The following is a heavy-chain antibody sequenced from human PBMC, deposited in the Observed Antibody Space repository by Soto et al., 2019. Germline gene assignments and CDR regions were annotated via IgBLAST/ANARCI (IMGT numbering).Heavy chain of an antibody. CDR2: IYYSGST. CDR1: GGSISSSSYY. CDR3: ARQRTTGTTLY. V-gene: IGHV4-39*01. J-gene: IGHJ4*02. D-gene: IGHD1-7*01. Sequence: SETLSLTCTVSGGSISSSSYYWGWIRQPPGKGLEWIGSIYYSGSTYYNPSLESRVTISVDTSKNQFSLKLSSVTAADTAVYYCARQRTTGTTLYWGQGTLVTVSS.